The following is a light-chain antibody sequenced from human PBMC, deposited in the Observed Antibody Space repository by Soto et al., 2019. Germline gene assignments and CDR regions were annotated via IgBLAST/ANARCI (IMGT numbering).Light chain of an antibody. CDR2: EVS. CDR1: SSDVGGYNY. Sequence: QSVLTQPASVSGSPGQSITISCTGTSSDVGGYNYVSWYQQQSGKAPKLMIHEVSNRPSGVSNRFSGSKSSNTASLTISGLQAEDEADYYCSSYTSSRAYVFGIGTKVTVL. J-gene: IGLJ1*01. V-gene: IGLV2-14*01. CDR3: SSYTSSRAYV.